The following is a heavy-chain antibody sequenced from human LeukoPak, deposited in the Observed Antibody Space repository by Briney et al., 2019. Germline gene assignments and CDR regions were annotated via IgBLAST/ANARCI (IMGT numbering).Heavy chain of an antibody. CDR2: IWYDGSNK. CDR1: GFTFSNYG. J-gene: IGHJ6*02. V-gene: IGHV3-33*01. D-gene: IGHD5-18*01. CDR3: AREHTALVYYYYGMDV. Sequence: GGSLRLSCAASGFTFSNYGMHWVRQAPGKGLEWVAVIWYDGSNKYYADSVKGRFTISRDDSKNTLYLQMNSLRAEDTAVYYCAREHTALVYYYYGMDVWGQGTTVSVSS.